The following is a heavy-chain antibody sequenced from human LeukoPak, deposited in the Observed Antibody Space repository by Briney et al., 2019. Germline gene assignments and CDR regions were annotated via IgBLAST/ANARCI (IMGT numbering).Heavy chain of an antibody. J-gene: IGHJ4*02. D-gene: IGHD5-12*01. Sequence: SETLSLTCTVSGDSISSSSYYWGWIRQPPGKGLEWIGSIYYSGSTYYNPSLKSRVTISVDTSKNQFSLKLSSVTAADTAVYYCARRVGYDLYYLDYWGQGTLVTVSS. V-gene: IGHV4-39*01. CDR3: ARRVGYDLYYLDY. CDR1: GDSISSSSYY. CDR2: IYYSGST.